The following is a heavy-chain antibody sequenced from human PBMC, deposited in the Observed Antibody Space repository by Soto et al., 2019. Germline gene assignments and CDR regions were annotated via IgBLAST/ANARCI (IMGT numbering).Heavy chain of an antibody. D-gene: IGHD2-2*01. J-gene: IGHJ2*01. V-gene: IGHV3-74*01. CDR1: GFIFSSYW. CDR3: VRGMPGSWYFDL. CDR2: ITNDGSST. Sequence: EVQLAESGGGLVQPGGSLRLSCEGSGFIFSSYWMHWVRQAPGKGLVWVSRITNDGSSTSCADSVNGRLTISRDNAMNTLYLPTNSLRAEDPAVYYCVRGMPGSWYFDLWGRGTLVTVSS.